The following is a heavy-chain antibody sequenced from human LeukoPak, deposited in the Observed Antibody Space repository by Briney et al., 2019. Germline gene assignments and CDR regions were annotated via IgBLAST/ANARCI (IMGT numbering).Heavy chain of an antibody. D-gene: IGHD6-13*01. Sequence: GGSLRLSCAASGFSFSTYAMSWVRQAPGKGLEWVSSTSASGSNTYYTHSVKGRFTISRDNSKNTLYLQMNSLRAEDSAVYYCAAIAAAVPGYRGQGTLVTVSS. CDR2: TSASGSNT. CDR3: AAIAAAVPGY. V-gene: IGHV3-23*01. J-gene: IGHJ4*02. CDR1: GFSFSTYA.